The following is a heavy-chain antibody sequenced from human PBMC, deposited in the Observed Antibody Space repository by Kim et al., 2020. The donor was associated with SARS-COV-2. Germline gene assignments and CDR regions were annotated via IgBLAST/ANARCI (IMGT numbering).Heavy chain of an antibody. CDR1: GGSISSSSYY. CDR3: ASGGYYDSSGHGVSAFDI. Sequence: SETLSLTCTVSGGSISSSSYYWGWIRQPPGKGLEWIGSIYYSGSTYYNPSLKSRVTISVDTSKNQFSLKLSSVTAADTAVYYCASGGYYDSSGHGVSAFDIWGQGTMVTVSS. V-gene: IGHV4-39*01. D-gene: IGHD3-22*01. J-gene: IGHJ3*02. CDR2: IYYSGST.